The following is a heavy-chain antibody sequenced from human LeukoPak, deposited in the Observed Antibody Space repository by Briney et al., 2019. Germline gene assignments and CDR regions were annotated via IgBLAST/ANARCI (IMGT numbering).Heavy chain of an antibody. CDR3: AKVGLQGHYDSSGYYPYFDY. V-gene: IGHV3-23*01. Sequence: GGSLRLSCAASGFTFSSYAMSWVRQAPGKGLEWVSAISGSGGSTYYADSVKGRFTISRDNSKNTLYLQMNSLRAEDTAVYYCAKVGLQGHYDSSGYYPYFDYWGQGTLVTVSS. D-gene: IGHD3-22*01. CDR2: ISGSGGST. CDR1: GFTFSSYA. J-gene: IGHJ4*02.